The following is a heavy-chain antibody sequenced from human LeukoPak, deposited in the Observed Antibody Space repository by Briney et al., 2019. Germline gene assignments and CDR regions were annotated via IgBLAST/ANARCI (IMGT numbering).Heavy chain of an antibody. D-gene: IGHD3-3*01. CDR3: ARGSVLRFLEWLLYEFDY. J-gene: IGHJ4*02. Sequence: GASVKVSCKASGYTFRSYGISWVRQAPGQGLEWMGGIIPIFGTANYAQKFQGRVTITADESTSTAYMELSSLRSEDTAVYYCARGSVLRFLEWLLYEFDYWGQGTLVTVSS. CDR1: GYTFRSYG. V-gene: IGHV1-69*13. CDR2: IIPIFGTA.